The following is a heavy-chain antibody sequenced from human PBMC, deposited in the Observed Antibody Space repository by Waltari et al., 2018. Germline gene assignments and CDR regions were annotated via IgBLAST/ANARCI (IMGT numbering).Heavy chain of an antibody. CDR2: IIPILGRA. D-gene: IGHD3-9*01. Sequence: QVQLVQSGAEVKKPGSSVKVSCKASGGTFSSYAISWVRQAPGQGLEWMGGIIPILGRANDAQKFQGRVTITADESTSTAYMELSSLRSEDTAVYYCARDSAYYDILTGLYYFDYWGQGTLVTVSS. CDR3: ARDSAYYDILTGLYYFDY. J-gene: IGHJ4*02. CDR1: GGTFSSYA. V-gene: IGHV1-69*11.